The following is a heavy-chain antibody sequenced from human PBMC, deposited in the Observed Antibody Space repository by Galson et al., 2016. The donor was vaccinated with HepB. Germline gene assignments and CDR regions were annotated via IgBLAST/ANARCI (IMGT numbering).Heavy chain of an antibody. CDR3: AKDGGPGFISSDPFDF. V-gene: IGHV3-9*01. J-gene: IGHJ3*01. CDR2: ISWNSDKI. D-gene: IGHD4-23*01. Sequence: SLRLSCAASGIIFDDYALHWVRQAPGKGLEWVSGISWNSDKIGYADSVKGRFTISRDNAKKSVYLHMNSLISEDTALYFCAKDGGPGFISSDPFDFWGRGTMVTVSS. CDR1: GIIFDDYA.